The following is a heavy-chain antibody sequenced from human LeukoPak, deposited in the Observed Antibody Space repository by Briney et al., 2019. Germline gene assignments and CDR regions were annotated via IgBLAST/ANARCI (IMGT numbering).Heavy chain of an antibody. V-gene: IGHV3-23*01. CDR1: GFTFSSSA. J-gene: IGHJ6*03. Sequence: TGGSLRLSCAASGFTFSSSAMNWVRQAPGKGLEWVSAISGSGGSTHYADSVKGRFTISRDNSKNTLYLQMNSLRAEDTAVYYCAKGGIAVAGTSYYYYMDVWGKGTTVTISS. CDR2: ISGSGGST. CDR3: AKGGIAVAGTSYYYYMDV. D-gene: IGHD6-19*01.